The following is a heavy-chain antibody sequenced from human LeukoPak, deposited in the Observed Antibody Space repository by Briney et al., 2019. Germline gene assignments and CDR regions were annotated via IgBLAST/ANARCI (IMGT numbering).Heavy chain of an antibody. CDR1: GGSISSSSYY. Sequence: PSETLSLTCTVSGGSISSSSYYWGWVRQPPGKGLEWIGSIYYSGSTYYNPSLKSRVTISVDTSKNQFSLKLSSVTAADTAVYYCARDGYEAGERWLQSWGAFDIWGQGTMVTVSS. J-gene: IGHJ3*02. CDR3: ARDGYEAGERWLQSWGAFDI. V-gene: IGHV4-39*07. D-gene: IGHD5-24*01. CDR2: IYYSGST.